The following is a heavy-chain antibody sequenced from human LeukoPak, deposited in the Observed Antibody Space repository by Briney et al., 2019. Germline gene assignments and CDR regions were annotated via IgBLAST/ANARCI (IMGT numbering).Heavy chain of an antibody. CDR1: GYSFANYG. CDR3: ARSTLGIEFDY. J-gene: IGHJ4*02. V-gene: IGHV1-18*01. D-gene: IGHD7-27*01. CDR2: ISAYNDNA. Sequence: ASVKVSCKASGYSFANYGISWVRQAPGQELEWMGWISAYNDNAHYAQGLQGRVTMTSQTWTTTAYMELTSLTSDGTAVYYCARSTLGIEFDYWGQGTLVTVSP.